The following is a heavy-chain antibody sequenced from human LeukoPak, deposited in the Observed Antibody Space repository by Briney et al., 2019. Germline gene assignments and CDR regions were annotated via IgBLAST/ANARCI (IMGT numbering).Heavy chain of an antibody. Sequence: SETLSLTCTFSGGSISSYYWSWIRQPAEKGLEWIGRIYSSGSTNYNPSLKSRVTMSLDTSKNQFSLRLSSVTAADTAVYYCARGDCSSTSCSSYYGVDVWGQGTTVTVSS. J-gene: IGHJ6*02. V-gene: IGHV4-4*07. CDR1: GGSISSYY. CDR3: ARGDCSSTSCSSYYGVDV. D-gene: IGHD2-2*01. CDR2: IYSSGST.